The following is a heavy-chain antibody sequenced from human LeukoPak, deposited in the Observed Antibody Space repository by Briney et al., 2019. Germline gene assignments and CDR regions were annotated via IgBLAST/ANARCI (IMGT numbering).Heavy chain of an antibody. CDR1: GFTVSTNY. CDR3: GRGGGEENPFDY. Sequence: PGGSLRLSCAVSGFTVSTNYMSWVRQAPGKGLEWVSVIYSGGDTYYADSMKGRFTVSGDNSKNTLYLQMNSLRAEDTAVYYCGRGGGEENPFDYWGQGTLATVSS. CDR2: IYSGGDT. D-gene: IGHD3-16*01. V-gene: IGHV3-53*01. J-gene: IGHJ4*02.